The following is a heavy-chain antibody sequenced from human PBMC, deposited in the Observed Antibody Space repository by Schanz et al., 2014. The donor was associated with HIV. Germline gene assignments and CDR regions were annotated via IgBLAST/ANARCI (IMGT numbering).Heavy chain of an antibody. V-gene: IGHV4-31*03. Sequence: QVQLQESGPGLVKPSQTLSLTCTVSGGSISSGGYYWSWIRQHPGKGLEWIGYIYYSGSTYYNPSLKSRVTISVDTSKNQFSLKLSSVTAADTAVYYCARVGSGSYYVRYFDYWGQGTLVTVSS. J-gene: IGHJ4*02. D-gene: IGHD3-10*01. CDR3: ARVGSGSYYVRYFDY. CDR1: GGSISSGGYY. CDR2: IYYSGST.